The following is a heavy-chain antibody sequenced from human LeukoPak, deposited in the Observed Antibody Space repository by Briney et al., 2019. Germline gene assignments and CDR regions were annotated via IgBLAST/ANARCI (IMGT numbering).Heavy chain of an antibody. V-gene: IGHV3-23*01. CDR3: ARDRAPTRLNRGVIISY. CDR2: VTGSDGST. CDR1: GFIFNTNA. Sequence: PGGSLRLSCAASGFIFNTNAMTWVRQAPGKGLEWVSTVTGSDGSTFYANSVKGRFTISRDNAKNSLYLQMNSLRAEDTAVYYCARDRAPTRLNRGVIISYWGQGTLVTVSS. D-gene: IGHD3-10*01. J-gene: IGHJ4*02.